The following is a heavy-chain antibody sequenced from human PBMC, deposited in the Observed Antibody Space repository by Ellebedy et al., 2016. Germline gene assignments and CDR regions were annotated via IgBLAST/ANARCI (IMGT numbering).Heavy chain of an antibody. Sequence: SETLSLXXTVSGGSISSYYWSWIRQPPGKGLEWIGYIYYSGSTNYNPSLKSRVTISVDTSKNQFSLKLSSVTAADTAVYYCARGARGGSGSYVYYYYYGMDVWGQGTTVTVSS. J-gene: IGHJ6*02. V-gene: IGHV4-59*12. CDR2: IYYSGST. D-gene: IGHD3-10*01. CDR3: ARGARGGSGSYVYYYYYGMDV. CDR1: GGSISSYY.